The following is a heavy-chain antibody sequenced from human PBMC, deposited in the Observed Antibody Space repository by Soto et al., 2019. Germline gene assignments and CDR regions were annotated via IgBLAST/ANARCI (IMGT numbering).Heavy chain of an antibody. CDR3: ARDPHPYSSSWYRFDY. CDR1: GGTFSSYA. J-gene: IGHJ4*02. Sequence: QVQLVQSGAEVKKPGSSVKVSCKASGGTFSSYAISWVRQAPGQGLEWMGGIIPIFGTANYAQKFQGRVTITPAEFTNXAYMALSSLRSEDTAVYYCARDPHPYSSSWYRFDYWGQGTLVTVSS. D-gene: IGHD6-13*01. V-gene: IGHV1-69*05. CDR2: IIPIFGTA.